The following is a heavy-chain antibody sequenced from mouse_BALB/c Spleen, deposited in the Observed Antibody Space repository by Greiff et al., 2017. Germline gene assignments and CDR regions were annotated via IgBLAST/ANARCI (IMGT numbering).Heavy chain of an antibody. CDR1: GYSITSGYY. Sequence: ESGPGLVKPSQSLSLTCSVTGYSITSGYYWNWIRQFPGNKLEWMGYISYDGSNNYNPSLKNRISITRDTSKNQFFLKLNSVTTEDTATYYCARSSGYGDYAMDYWGQGTSVTVSS. J-gene: IGHJ4*01. CDR3: ARSSGYGDYAMDY. V-gene: IGHV3-6*02. CDR2: ISYDGSN. D-gene: IGHD3-1*01.